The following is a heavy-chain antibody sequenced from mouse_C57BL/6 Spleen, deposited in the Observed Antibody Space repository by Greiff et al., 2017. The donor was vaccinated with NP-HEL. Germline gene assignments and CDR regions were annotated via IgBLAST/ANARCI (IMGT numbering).Heavy chain of an antibody. CDR1: GFTFSSYG. CDR3: ARRTMITTKEVDY. V-gene: IGHV5-6*01. D-gene: IGHD2-4*01. J-gene: IGHJ3*01. Sequence: EVQLVESGGDLVKPGGSLKLSCAASGFTFSSYGMSWVRQTPDKRLEWVATISSGGSYTYYPDSVKGRYTISRDNAKNTLYLQMSSLKSEDTAMYYCARRTMITTKEVDYWGQGTLVTVSA. CDR2: ISSGGSYT.